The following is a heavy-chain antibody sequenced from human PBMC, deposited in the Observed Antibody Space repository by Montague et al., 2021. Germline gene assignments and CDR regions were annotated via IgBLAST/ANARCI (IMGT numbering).Heavy chain of an antibody. CDR1: GDSVSSNDAT. V-gene: IGHV6-1*01. CDR2: TYYRSRWYS. D-gene: IGHD5-24*01. J-gene: IGHJ5*02. CDR3: ARGWQKRFDP. Sequence: CAIPGDSVSSNDATWNWIRQSPSRGLEWLGRTYYRSRWYSEYAISVKSRITINPDTSKNQFSLLLNSVTPEDTAVYYCARGWQKRFDPWGQGTLVTVSS.